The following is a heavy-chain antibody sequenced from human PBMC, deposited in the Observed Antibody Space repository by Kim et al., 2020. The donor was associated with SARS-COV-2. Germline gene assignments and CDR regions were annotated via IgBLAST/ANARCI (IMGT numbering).Heavy chain of an antibody. D-gene: IGHD3-10*01. CDR2: T. Sequence: TSYNPSRKSRVTVSVDTSKNQFSLKLGSVTAADTSFYYCAIPTYGIGIDYWGQGTLVTVSS. V-gene: IGHV4-61*07. J-gene: IGHJ4*02. CDR3: AIPTYGIGIDY.